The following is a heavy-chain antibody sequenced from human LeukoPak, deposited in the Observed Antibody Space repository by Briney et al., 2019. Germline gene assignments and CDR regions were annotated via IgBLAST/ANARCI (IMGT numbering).Heavy chain of an antibody. J-gene: IGHJ4*02. CDR3: TAGTGRSDFDY. CDR1: GFTFTNAW. CDR2: IKNKIDGGTA. Sequence: GGSLRLSCAASGFTFTNAWMSWVRQAPGKGLEWVGRIKNKIDGGTAEYAAPVKGRLSISRDDSKNTLYLQMNSLKSEDTAVYYCTAGTGRSDFDYWGQGTLVTVSS. D-gene: IGHD3/OR15-3a*01. V-gene: IGHV3-15*01.